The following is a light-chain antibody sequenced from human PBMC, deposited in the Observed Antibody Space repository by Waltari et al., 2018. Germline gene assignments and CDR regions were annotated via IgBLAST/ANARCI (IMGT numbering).Light chain of an antibody. CDR2: EVS. J-gene: IGLJ1*01. V-gene: IGLV2-8*01. CDR1: SSDLGAYNY. CDR3: SSYAGSNNFDV. Sequence: QSALTQPPSASGSPGQSVTISCTGTSSDLGAYNYVSWYQQHLGKAPKLMIYEVSKRPSGVPDRFSGSKSGNTASLTVSGLQAEDEADYYCSSYAGSNNFDVFGTGTKVTVL.